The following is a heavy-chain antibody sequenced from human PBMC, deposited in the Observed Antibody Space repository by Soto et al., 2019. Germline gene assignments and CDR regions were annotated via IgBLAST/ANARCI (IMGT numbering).Heavy chain of an antibody. D-gene: IGHD3-16*01. Sequence: SETLSLTCTVSGGSISSGGYYWSWIRQHPGKGLEWIGYIYYSGSTYYNPSLKSRVTISVDTSKNQFSLKLSSVTAADTAVYYCARDQGALKPPVYYYYGMDVWGQGTTVTVSS. CDR1: GGSISSGGYY. V-gene: IGHV4-31*03. CDR2: IYYSGST. J-gene: IGHJ6*02. CDR3: ARDQGALKPPVYYYYGMDV.